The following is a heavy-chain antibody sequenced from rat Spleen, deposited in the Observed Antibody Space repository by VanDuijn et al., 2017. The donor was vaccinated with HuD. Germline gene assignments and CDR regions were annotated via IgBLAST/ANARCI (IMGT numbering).Heavy chain of an antibody. J-gene: IGHJ3*01. CDR2: IIYDGSNT. D-gene: IGHD1-4*01. CDR1: GFTFSDYT. V-gene: IGHV5S10*01. CDR3: TTYPFGY. Sequence: EVQLVESGGGLVPPGRSLELSCAASGFTFSDYTMAWVRQAPKKGLEWVAAIIYDGSNTFYRDSVKGRFTISRDNAKSTLYLQMNSLRSEDTATYYCTTYPFGYWGQGTLVTVSS.